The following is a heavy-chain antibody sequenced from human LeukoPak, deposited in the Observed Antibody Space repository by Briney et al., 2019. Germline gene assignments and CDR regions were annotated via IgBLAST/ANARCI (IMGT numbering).Heavy chain of an antibody. J-gene: IGHJ1*01. CDR2: IYPGDSDT. Sequence: GESLEISCQGSGYSFTSYWIGWVRQMPGKGLEWMGFIYPGDSDTKYSPSFQGQVTMSADRSISIAYLQWSSLKASDTAMYYCARRGPSSEDFHHWGQGALVTVSS. CDR1: GYSFTSYW. V-gene: IGHV5-51*01. D-gene: IGHD3-16*01. CDR3: ARRGPSSEDFHH.